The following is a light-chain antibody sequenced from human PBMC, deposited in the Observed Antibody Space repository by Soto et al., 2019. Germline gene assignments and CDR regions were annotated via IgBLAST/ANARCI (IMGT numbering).Light chain of an antibody. CDR2: KVS. V-gene: IGKV2-30*02. Sequence: DVVITHSPLSLPVTLLHPASISCRSNQSLVHSDGIAYFSWFQQRPGRSPRRLIYKVSNRDSGVPARFSGSGSGTDFALIISRVEAEDVGVYYCMQGTHWPITFGQGTRLEIK. CDR3: MQGTHWPIT. J-gene: IGKJ5*01. CDR1: QSLVHSDGIAY.